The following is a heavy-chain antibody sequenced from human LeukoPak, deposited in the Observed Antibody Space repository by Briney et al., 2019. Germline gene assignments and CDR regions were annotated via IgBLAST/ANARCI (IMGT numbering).Heavy chain of an antibody. CDR3: ADLSSGTLDY. V-gene: IGHV3-30-3*01. Sequence: GGSLRLSCAASGFTFSSYAMHWVRQAPGKGPEWVAVISYDGSNKYYADSVKGRFTISRDNSKNTLYLQMNSLRAEDTAVYYCADLSSGTLDYWGQGTLVTVSS. CDR1: GFTFSSYA. CDR2: ISYDGSNK. D-gene: IGHD1-1*01. J-gene: IGHJ4*02.